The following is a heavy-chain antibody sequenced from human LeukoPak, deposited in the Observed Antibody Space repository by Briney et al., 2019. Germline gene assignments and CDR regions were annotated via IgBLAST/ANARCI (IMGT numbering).Heavy chain of an antibody. CDR3: AEDAKSSLLY. V-gene: IGHV1-18*01. CDR2: ISAYNGNT. D-gene: IGHD6-13*01. CDR1: GYSFEAYG. J-gene: IGHJ4*02. Sequence: ASVKVSCKPSGYSFEAYGITWVRQVPGQGLEWMGWISAYNGNTDYAPSLQDRVTMTADASTSTMYLELRSLTSDDTAIYYCAEDAKSSLLYWGQGTLVTVSS.